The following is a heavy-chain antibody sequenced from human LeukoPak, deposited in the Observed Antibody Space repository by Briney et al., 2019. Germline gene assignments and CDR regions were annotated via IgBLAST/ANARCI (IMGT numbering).Heavy chain of an antibody. CDR1: GYTYTSYG. J-gene: IGHJ5*01. D-gene: IGHD3-22*01. CDR3: ERVHYYGTSCHNWCDS. Sequence: GASVKLSCKASGYTYTSYGISWVRQAPGQGLEWMGWISAYKSNTNYAETLQGRVTMTTDTSTSTAYMEMRRLRFEDSAVYYCERVHYYGTSCHNWCDSWGQGTLVTVSS. V-gene: IGHV1-18*01. CDR2: ISAYKSNT.